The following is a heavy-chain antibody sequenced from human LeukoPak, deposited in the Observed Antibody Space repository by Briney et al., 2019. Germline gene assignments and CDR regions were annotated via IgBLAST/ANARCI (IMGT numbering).Heavy chain of an antibody. V-gene: IGHV4-34*01. Sequence: SETLSLTCAVYGGSFSGYYWSWIRQPPGKGLEWIGEINHSGSTNYNPSLKSRVTISVDTSKNQFSLKLSSVTAADTAVYYCARIGDYYDSSGTGPSDAFDIWGQGTMVTVSS. CDR1: GGSFSGYY. J-gene: IGHJ3*02. CDR2: INHSGST. D-gene: IGHD3-22*01. CDR3: ARIGDYYDSSGTGPSDAFDI.